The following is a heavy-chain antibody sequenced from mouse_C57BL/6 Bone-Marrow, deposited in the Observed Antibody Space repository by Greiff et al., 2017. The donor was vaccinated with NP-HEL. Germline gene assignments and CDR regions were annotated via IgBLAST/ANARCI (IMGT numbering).Heavy chain of an antibody. D-gene: IGHD1-1*01. CDR3: ARGDYGSEGY. CDR1: GYTFTSSW. CDR2: IYPGSGST. Sequence: VQLQQPGAELVKPGASVKMSCKASGYTFTSSWITWVKQRPGQGLEWIGGIYPGSGSTNYNEKFKSNATLTVDTSSSTSYMQLSSLTSEDSAVYYCARGDYGSEGYWGQGTTLTVSS. J-gene: IGHJ2*01. V-gene: IGHV1-55*01.